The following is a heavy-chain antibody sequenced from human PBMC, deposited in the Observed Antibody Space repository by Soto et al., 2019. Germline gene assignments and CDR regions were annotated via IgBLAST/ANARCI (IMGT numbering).Heavy chain of an antibody. J-gene: IGHJ4*02. V-gene: IGHV4-4*02. Sequence: QVQLQESGPGLVKPSGTLSLTCAVSGASISSSNWWTWVRQPPGKGREWIGEIYHSGSTNYNPSLRSRVTISLDKSKNHFSLRLTYVTAADTAVYYCATSRGSGRLDNWGQGTLVTVSS. CDR3: ATSRGSGRLDN. D-gene: IGHD3-10*01. CDR2: IYHSGST. CDR1: GASISSSNW.